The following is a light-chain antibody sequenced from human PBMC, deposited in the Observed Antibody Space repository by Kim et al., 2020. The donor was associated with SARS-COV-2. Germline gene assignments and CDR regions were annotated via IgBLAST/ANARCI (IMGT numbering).Light chain of an antibody. V-gene: IGKV1-39*01. CDR1: QSISNY. CDR3: QQSHTAPSLT. Sequence: DIQMNQSPSSLSASVGDRVTIACRASQSISNYLNWYQQKPGKAPNLLIYAASSLQGGVPSRFSGSGSGTDFTLTISSLQPEDFATYYCQQSHTAPSLTFGGGTKVDIK. J-gene: IGKJ4*01. CDR2: AAS.